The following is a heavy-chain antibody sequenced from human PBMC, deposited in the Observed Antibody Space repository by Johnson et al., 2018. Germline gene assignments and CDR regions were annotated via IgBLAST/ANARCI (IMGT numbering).Heavy chain of an antibody. V-gene: IGHV3-73*01. J-gene: IGHJ6*02. CDR2: IKSKTYNYAT. Sequence: VQLQESGGGLVQPGGSLILSCAASGFTFSGSTIYWVRQAPGKGLEWVGRIKSKTYNYATAYAASVKGRLTITRDDSKNKTYLQMNSLKTEDTAVYFCTRVELGADYYGMDVWGQGTTVTVSS. CDR3: TRVELGADYYGMDV. D-gene: IGHD1-7*01. CDR1: GFTFSGST.